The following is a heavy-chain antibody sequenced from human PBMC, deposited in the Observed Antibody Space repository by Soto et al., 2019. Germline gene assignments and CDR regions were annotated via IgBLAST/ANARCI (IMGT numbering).Heavy chain of an antibody. J-gene: IGHJ4*02. CDR3: GVFGVVTRNNFDY. Sequence: SETLSLTCTVSGGSISSSSYYWGWIRQPPGKGLEWIGSIYYSGSTYYNPSLKSRVTISVDTSKNQFSLKLSSVTAADTAVYYCGVFGVVTRNNFDYWGQGTLVTVSS. CDR2: IYYSGST. V-gene: IGHV4-39*01. CDR1: GGSISSSSYY. D-gene: IGHD3-3*01.